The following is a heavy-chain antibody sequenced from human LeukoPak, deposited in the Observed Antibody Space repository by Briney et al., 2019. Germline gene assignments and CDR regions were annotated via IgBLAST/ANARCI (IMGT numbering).Heavy chain of an antibody. D-gene: IGHD2-21*02. J-gene: IGHJ1*01. V-gene: IGHV3-21*01. Sequence: GGSLRLSCAASGFTFINYSMNWVRQAPGKGLEWVSSISCSSAYIYYADSLKGRFTISRDNAKNSLYLQMNSLRAEDTAVYYCARGNYYCGGDCYTAEYLQHWGQGTLVTVSS. CDR3: ARGNYYCGGDCYTAEYLQH. CDR1: GFTFINYS. CDR2: ISCSSAYI.